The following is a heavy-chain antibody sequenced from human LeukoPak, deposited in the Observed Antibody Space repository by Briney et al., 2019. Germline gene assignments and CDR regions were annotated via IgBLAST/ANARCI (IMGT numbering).Heavy chain of an antibody. V-gene: IGHV3-23*01. J-gene: IGHJ6*03. CDR3: ARDPGVIPVHYMDV. D-gene: IGHD4-23*01. CDR1: GFTFNTHA. CDR2: ISGPGGTT. Sequence: PGGSLRLSCVVSGFTFNTHAMTWVRQAPPKGLERVSDISGPGGTTHYAPSVKGRFTISSDNSQNTLFSQMNSLSAPDTAAYFCARDPGVIPVHYMDVWGKGTTVIVSS.